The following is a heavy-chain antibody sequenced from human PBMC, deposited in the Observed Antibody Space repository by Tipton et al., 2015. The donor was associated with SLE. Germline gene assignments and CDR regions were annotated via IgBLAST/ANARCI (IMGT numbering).Heavy chain of an antibody. D-gene: IGHD1-1*01. CDR1: GGSISSYY. V-gene: IGHV4-59*04. Sequence: TLSLTCTVSGGSISSYYWSWIRQAPGKGLEWVATMHHNGSTYYNPSLRSRVAVSMDTSRNQFSLRLKSVTAADTAVYYCATGHFDFWGQGRLVNVSS. CDR3: ATGHFDF. CDR2: MHHNGST. J-gene: IGHJ5*01.